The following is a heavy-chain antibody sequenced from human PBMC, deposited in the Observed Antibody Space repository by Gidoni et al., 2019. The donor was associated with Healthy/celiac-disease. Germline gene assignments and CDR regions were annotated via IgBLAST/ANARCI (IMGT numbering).Heavy chain of an antibody. D-gene: IGHD2-2*01. CDR2: IDPSDSYT. V-gene: IGHV5-10-1*03. CDR3: ARHRVVVVPAARLALDAFDI. Sequence: EVQLVQSGAEVKKPGESLRISCKGSGYSFTSYWISWVRQMPGKGLEWMGRIDPSDSYTNYSPSFQGHVTISADKSISTAYLQWSSLKASDTAMYYCARHRVVVVPAARLALDAFDIWGQGTMVTVSS. J-gene: IGHJ3*02. CDR1: GYSFTSYW.